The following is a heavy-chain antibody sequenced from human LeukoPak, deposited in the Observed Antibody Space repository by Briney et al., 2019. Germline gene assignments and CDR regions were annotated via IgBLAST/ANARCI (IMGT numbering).Heavy chain of an antibody. CDR2: ISSSSSYI. Sequence: GGSLRLSCAASGFTFSSYSMNWVRHAPGKGLEWVSSISSSSSYIYYADSVKGRFTISRDNAKNSLYLQMNSLRAEDTAVYYCARDVRHYYCSGGSCPRGAFDIWGQGTMVTVSS. D-gene: IGHD2-15*01. V-gene: IGHV3-21*04. J-gene: IGHJ3*02. CDR3: ARDVRHYYCSGGSCPRGAFDI. CDR1: GFTFSSYS.